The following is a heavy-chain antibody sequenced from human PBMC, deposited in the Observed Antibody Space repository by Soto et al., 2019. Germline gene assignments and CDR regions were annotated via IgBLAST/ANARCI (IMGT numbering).Heavy chain of an antibody. CDR2: INQGGSEK. Sequence: PGGSLRLSCATSGFRFSEKWMTWVRQAPGRGLEWVAHINQGGSEKFYVDSVKGRFTISRDNAKNSLSLQMNSLIDEDTAVYYCAREDIVPSRWLRLVRWFDPWGQGTLVTVSS. J-gene: IGHJ5*02. V-gene: IGHV3-7*03. CDR1: GFRFSEKW. D-gene: IGHD2-8*01. CDR3: AREDIVPSRWLRLVRWFDP.